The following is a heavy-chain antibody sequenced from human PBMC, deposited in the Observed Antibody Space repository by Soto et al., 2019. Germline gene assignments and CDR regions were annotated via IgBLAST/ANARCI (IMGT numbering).Heavy chain of an antibody. Sequence: PWGSLRLSCAASGFTFSSYTMNWVRQAPGKGLEWVSGINSGGRTYYADSVKGRFTISRDDSKNTLYLQIISLRAEDTAVYYCAKDLRPDGVWDFDYWGQGTLVTVSS. CDR1: GFTFSSYT. CDR3: AKDLRPDGVWDFDY. CDR2: INSGGRT. J-gene: IGHJ4*02. V-gene: IGHV3-23*01. D-gene: IGHD4-17*01.